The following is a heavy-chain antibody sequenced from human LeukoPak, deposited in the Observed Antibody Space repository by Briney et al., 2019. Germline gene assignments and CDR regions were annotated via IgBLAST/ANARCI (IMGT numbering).Heavy chain of an antibody. CDR2: IYSSGST. CDR1: GVSISSRYHY. V-gene: IGHV4-61*02. Sequence: SETLSLTCTVSGVSISSRYHYWTWIRQPAGKGLEWIGRIYSSGSTNYNPSLQSRVAISLDTSENQFSLMLTSVTAADTAVYYCARDGGWDYYYHYMDVWGKGTTVTVSS. CDR3: ARDGGWDYYYHYMDV. D-gene: IGHD3-16*01. J-gene: IGHJ6*03.